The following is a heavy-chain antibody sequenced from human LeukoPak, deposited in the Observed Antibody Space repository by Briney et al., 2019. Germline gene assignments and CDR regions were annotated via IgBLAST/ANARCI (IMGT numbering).Heavy chain of an antibody. CDR1: GGTFSSYA. V-gene: IGHV1-69*13. CDR3: ARDLQGNVAVPAAILGD. J-gene: IGHJ4*02. D-gene: IGHD2-2*01. CDR2: IIPIFGTA. Sequence: EASVKVSCKASGGTFSSYAISWVRQAPGQGLEWMGGIIPIFGTANYAQKFQGRVTITADESTSTAYMELSSLRSEDTAVYYCARDLQGNVAVPAAILGDWGQGGLVTVSS.